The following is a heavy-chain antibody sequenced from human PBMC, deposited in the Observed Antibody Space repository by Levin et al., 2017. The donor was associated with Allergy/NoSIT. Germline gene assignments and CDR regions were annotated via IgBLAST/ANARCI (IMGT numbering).Heavy chain of an antibody. Sequence: PGGSLRLSCTGSRFTFDDYSMHWVRRGPGRGLEWVSSITWNNNNIAYADSVKGRFTISRDNAKNSLFLLMNSLRAEDTAFYYCAKGDPSGHGNRFDICGQETMVTVSS. J-gene: IGHJ3*02. CDR2: ITWNNNNI. CDR3: AKGDPSGHGNRFDI. D-gene: IGHD1-26*01. CDR1: RFTFDDYS. V-gene: IGHV3-9*01.